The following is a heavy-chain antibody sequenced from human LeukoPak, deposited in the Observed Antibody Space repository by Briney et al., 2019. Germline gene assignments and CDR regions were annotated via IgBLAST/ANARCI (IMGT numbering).Heavy chain of an antibody. Sequence: GESLRLSCAASGFTVSSNYMSWVRQAPGKGLEWVSVIYSGGSTYYADSVKGRFTISRDNSKNTLYLQMNSLRAEDTAVYYCARGPVKGYYYYYGMDVWGQGTTVTVSS. J-gene: IGHJ6*02. D-gene: IGHD4-17*01. CDR1: GFTVSSNY. V-gene: IGHV3-53*01. CDR2: IYSGGST. CDR3: ARGPVKGYYYYYGMDV.